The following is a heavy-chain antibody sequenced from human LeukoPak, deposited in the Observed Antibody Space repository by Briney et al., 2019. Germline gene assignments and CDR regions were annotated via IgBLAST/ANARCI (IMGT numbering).Heavy chain of an antibody. CDR1: GFTFSSYA. J-gene: IGHJ4*02. D-gene: IGHD6-13*01. Sequence: GGSLRLSCAASGFTFSSYAMSWVRQALGKGLEWVSAISGSGGSTYYADSVKGRLTISRDNSKNTLYLQMNSLRAEDTAVYHCAKGEVRAAAGTGFDYWGQGTLVTVSS. CDR2: ISGSGGST. CDR3: AKGEVRAAAGTGFDY. V-gene: IGHV3-23*01.